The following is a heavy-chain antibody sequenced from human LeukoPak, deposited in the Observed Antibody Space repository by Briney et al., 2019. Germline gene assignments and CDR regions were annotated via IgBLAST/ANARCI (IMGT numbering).Heavy chain of an antibody. D-gene: IGHD1-7*01. J-gene: IGHJ4*02. CDR3: ARGYGTYGY. CDR2: IKQDGSEK. CDR1: GLTFSNYW. V-gene: IGHV3-7*04. Sequence: PAGGSLRLSCAASGLTFSNYWMSWVRQAPGKGLEWVANIKQDGSEKDCVDSVKGRFTISRDNAKNSLYLQVNSLRAEDTAVYYCARGYGTYGYWGQGTLVTVSS.